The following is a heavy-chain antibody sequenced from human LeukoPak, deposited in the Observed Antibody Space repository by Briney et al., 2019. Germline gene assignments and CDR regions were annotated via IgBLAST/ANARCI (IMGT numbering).Heavy chain of an antibody. J-gene: IGHJ4*02. D-gene: IGHD2-2*01. CDR3: ARDGGPGSVDTVVVPAAIHFDY. V-gene: IGHV3-30-3*01. CDR2: ISYDGSNK. CDR1: GFTFSSYA. Sequence: GGSLRLSCAASGFTFSSYAMHWVRQAPGKGLEWVAVISYDGSNKYYADSVKGRFTISRDNSKNTLYLQMNSLRAEDTAVYYCARDGGPGSVDTVVVPAAIHFDYWGQGTLVTVSS.